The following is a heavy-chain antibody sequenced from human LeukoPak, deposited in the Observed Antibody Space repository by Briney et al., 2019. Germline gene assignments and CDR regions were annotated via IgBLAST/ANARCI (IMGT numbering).Heavy chain of an antibody. Sequence: PSETLSLTCTVSRGSLSSNSYYWGWIRQPPGEGLEWIGNIYYSGSTYYNPSLKSRVTISVDTSKNQFSLKLSSVTAADTAVYYCARHKKSIVDTDLGPWGQGTLVTVAS. D-gene: IGHD5-18*01. V-gene: IGHV4-39*01. CDR2: IYYSGST. CDR3: ARHKKSIVDTDLGP. J-gene: IGHJ5*02. CDR1: RGSLSSNSYY.